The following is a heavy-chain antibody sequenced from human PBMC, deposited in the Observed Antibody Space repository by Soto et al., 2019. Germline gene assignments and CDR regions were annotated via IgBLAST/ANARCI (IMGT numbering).Heavy chain of an antibody. CDR3: ARDDIPGIAVSTYGMDV. CDR1: GFIFSNFG. Sequence: QVQLVESGGGVVQPGRSLRLSCAASGFIFSNFGMHWVRQAPGKGLEWVAVIWYDGSNEYYADSVKGRFTISKDNSKSTLYLQMNSLRAEDTAVYYCARDDIPGIAVSTYGMDVWGQGTTLTVSS. J-gene: IGHJ6*02. CDR2: IWYDGSNE. D-gene: IGHD6-19*01. V-gene: IGHV3-33*01.